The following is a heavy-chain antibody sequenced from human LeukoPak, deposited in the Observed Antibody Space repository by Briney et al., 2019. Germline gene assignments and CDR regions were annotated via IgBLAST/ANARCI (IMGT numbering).Heavy chain of an antibody. CDR3: ARAIPDSPLWFGDQSPWFDP. J-gene: IGHJ5*02. Sequence: GGSLRLSCAASGFTFSSYSMNWVRQAPGKGLEWVSSISSSSSYIYYADSVKGRFTISRDNAKNSLYLQMNSLRAEDTAVYYCARAIPDSPLWFGDQSPWFDPWGQGTLVTVSS. V-gene: IGHV3-21*01. CDR1: GFTFSSYS. D-gene: IGHD3-10*01. CDR2: ISSSSSYI.